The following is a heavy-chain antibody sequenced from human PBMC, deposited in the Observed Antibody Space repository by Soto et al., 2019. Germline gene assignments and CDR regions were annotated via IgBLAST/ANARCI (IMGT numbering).Heavy chain of an antibody. CDR3: ARLPRNGSSPPGP. V-gene: IGHV4-31*03. D-gene: IGHD3-22*01. Sequence: PSETLSLTCTVSGGSISSGGYYWSWIRQHPGKGLEWIGYIYYSGSTYYNPSLKSRVTISVDTSKNQFSLKLSSVTAADTAVYCCARLPRNGSSPPGPWGQGTLVTVSS. CDR2: IYYSGST. CDR1: GGSISSGGYY. J-gene: IGHJ5*02.